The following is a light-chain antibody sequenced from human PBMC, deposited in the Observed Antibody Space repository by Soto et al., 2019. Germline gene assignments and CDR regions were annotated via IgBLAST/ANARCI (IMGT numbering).Light chain of an antibody. CDR1: QSISNS. J-gene: IGKJ2*01. CDR3: QQYNNWPPRT. Sequence: EIVMTQSPASLSVSPGETATLSCRASQSISNSLAWYQQKPGRAPSLLIYGASTRATGIPARFSGSGSGTEFTLTISSLQSEDSALYYCQQYNNWPPRTFGQGTKVDIK. V-gene: IGKV3-15*01. CDR2: GAS.